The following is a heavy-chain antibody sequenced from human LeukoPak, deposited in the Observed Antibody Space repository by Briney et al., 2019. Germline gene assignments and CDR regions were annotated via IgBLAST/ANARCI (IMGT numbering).Heavy chain of an antibody. CDR3: ARGGPEYSSSNPFDY. CDR2: ISAYNGNT. Sequence: ASVKVSCKASGYTFTSYGISWVRQAPGQGLEWMGRISAYNGNTNYAQKLQGRVTMTTDTSTSTAYMELRSLRSDDTAVYYCARGGPEYSSSNPFDYWGQGTLVTVSS. V-gene: IGHV1-18*01. CDR1: GYTFTSYG. D-gene: IGHD6-6*01. J-gene: IGHJ4*02.